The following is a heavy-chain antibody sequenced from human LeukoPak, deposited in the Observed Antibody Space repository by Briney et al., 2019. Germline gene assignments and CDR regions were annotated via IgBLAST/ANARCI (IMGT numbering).Heavy chain of an antibody. V-gene: IGHV4-4*07. CDR1: GGSISSYY. D-gene: IGHD6-25*01. J-gene: IGHJ6*03. CDR3: AKGPGATTGSYYYYMDV. Sequence: SETLSLTRTVSGGSISSYYWSWIRQPAGKGLEWIGRIYTSGSTNYNPSLKSRVTMSVDTSKNQFSLKLSSVTAADTAVYYCAKGPGATTGSYYYYMDVWGKGTTVTVSS. CDR2: IYTSGST.